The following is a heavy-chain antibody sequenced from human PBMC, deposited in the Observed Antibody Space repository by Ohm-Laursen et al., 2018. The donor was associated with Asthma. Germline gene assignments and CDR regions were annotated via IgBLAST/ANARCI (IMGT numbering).Heavy chain of an antibody. V-gene: IGHV4-34*01. CDR3: ARGPRRLVNYYYGMDV. CDR2: INHSGST. Sequence: SDTLSLTCAVYGGSFSGYYWSWIRQPPGKGLEWIGEINHSGSTNYNPSLKSRVTISVDTSKNQFSLKLSSVTAADTAVYYCARGPRRLVNYYYGMDVWGQGATVTVSS. D-gene: IGHD6-19*01. CDR1: GGSFSGYY. J-gene: IGHJ6*02.